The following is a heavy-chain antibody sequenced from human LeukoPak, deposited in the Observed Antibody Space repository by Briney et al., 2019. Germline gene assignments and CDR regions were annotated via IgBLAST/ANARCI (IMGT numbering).Heavy chain of an antibody. Sequence: ASVKVSCKASGYTFTSYGISWVRQAPGRGLEWMGWISAYNGNTNYAQKLQGRVTMTTDTSTSTAYMELRSLRSDDTAVYYCAREGPYYYDSSGYYGIDYFDYWGQGTLVTVSS. CDR1: GYTFTSYG. CDR3: AREGPYYYDSSGYYGIDYFDY. CDR2: ISAYNGNT. V-gene: IGHV1-18*01. J-gene: IGHJ4*02. D-gene: IGHD3-22*01.